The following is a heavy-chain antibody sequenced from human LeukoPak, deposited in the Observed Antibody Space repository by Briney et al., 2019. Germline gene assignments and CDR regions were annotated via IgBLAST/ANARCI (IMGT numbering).Heavy chain of an antibody. Sequence: GASVKVSCKASGYTSTGYYMHWVRQAPGQGLEWMGWINPNSGGTNYVQKFQGRVTMTRDTSISTAYMELSRLRSDDTAVYYCARAYSGYAPNDYWGQGTLVTVSS. J-gene: IGHJ4*02. CDR2: INPNSGGT. CDR1: GYTSTGYY. CDR3: ARAYSGYAPNDY. V-gene: IGHV1-2*02. D-gene: IGHD5-12*01.